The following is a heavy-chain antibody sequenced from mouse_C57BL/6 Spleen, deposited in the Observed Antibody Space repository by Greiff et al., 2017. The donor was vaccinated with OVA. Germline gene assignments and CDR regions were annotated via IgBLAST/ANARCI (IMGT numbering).Heavy chain of an antibody. D-gene: IGHD2-4*01. CDR3: ARGGNYDYVHAMDY. Sequence: EVQLQQSGPGLVKPSQSLSLTCSVTGYSITSGYYWNWIRQFPGNKLEWMGYISYDGSNNYNPSLKNRISITRDTSTNQFFLKLNSVTTEDTATYYCARGGNYDYVHAMDYWRQGTSVTVTS. J-gene: IGHJ4*01. CDR1: GYSITSGYY. CDR2: ISYDGSN. V-gene: IGHV3-6*01.